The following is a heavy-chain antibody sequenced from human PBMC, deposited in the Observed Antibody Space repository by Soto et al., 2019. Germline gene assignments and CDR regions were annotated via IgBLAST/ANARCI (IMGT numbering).Heavy chain of an antibody. CDR2: IYYSGST. Sequence: SETLSLTCTVSGGSISSYYWSWIRRPPGKGLEWIGYIYYSGSTNYNPSLKSRVTISVDTSKNHFPMNLTTLTAADTAVYYCARSYRRYCSGGSCYSYYYYYMDVWGKGTTVTVSS. D-gene: IGHD2-15*01. J-gene: IGHJ6*03. CDR1: GGSISSYY. V-gene: IGHV4-59*01. CDR3: ARSYRRYCSGGSCYSYYYYYMDV.